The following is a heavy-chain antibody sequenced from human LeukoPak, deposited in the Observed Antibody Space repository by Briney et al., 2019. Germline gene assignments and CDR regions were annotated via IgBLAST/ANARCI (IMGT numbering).Heavy chain of an antibody. Sequence: GGSLRLSCAASGFTFSSYSMNWVRQAPGKGLEWVSSISSSSSYIYYADSVKGRFTISRDNAKNSLYLQMNSLRAEDTAVYYCARANSGYDWNYYYMDVWGKGTTVTVSS. CDR2: ISSSSSYI. CDR1: GFTFSSYS. D-gene: IGHD5-12*01. J-gene: IGHJ6*03. V-gene: IGHV3-21*01. CDR3: ARANSGYDWNYYYMDV.